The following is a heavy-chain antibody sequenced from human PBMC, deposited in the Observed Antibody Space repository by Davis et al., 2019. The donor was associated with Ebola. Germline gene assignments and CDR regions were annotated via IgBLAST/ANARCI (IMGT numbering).Heavy chain of an antibody. J-gene: IGHJ6*02. Sequence: AASVKVSCKASGYTFTSYAINWVRQAPGQGLEWIGWINTDTGNPAYAQGFTGRFVFSLDTSVSTAYLQISTLKAEDTAVYYCARDSRWLVPGTYYYYGMDVWGQGTTVTVSS. CDR1: GYTFTSYA. V-gene: IGHV7-4-1*02. CDR2: INTDTGNP. D-gene: IGHD6-19*01. CDR3: ARDSRWLVPGTYYYYGMDV.